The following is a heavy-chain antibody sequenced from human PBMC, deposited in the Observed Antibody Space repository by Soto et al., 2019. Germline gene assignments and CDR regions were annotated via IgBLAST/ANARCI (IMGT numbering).Heavy chain of an antibody. CDR2: IYYSGST. CDR3: ASLPYY. Sequence: QVQLQESGPGLVKPSETLSLTCTVSGGSISSYYWSWIRQPPGKGLEWIGYIYYSGSTNYNPSLKSRVTISVDTSKNQFSLKLSSVTAADTAVYYCASLPYYWGRGTLVTVSS. V-gene: IGHV4-59*08. J-gene: IGHJ4*02. CDR1: GGSISSYY.